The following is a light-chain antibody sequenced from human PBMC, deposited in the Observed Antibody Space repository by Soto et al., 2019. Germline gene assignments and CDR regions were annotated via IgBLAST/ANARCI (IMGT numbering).Light chain of an antibody. CDR2: AVS. J-gene: IGLJ1*01. Sequence: QSALTQPASVSGSPGQSITISCTGISSDVGGYNYVSWYQQHPGKAPKLMIYAVSNRPSGVSNRFSGSKSGNTATLTISGLQAEDEAYYYCCSYTVSGTYVFGTCTKVTVL. CDR3: CSYTVSGTYV. V-gene: IGLV2-14*01. CDR1: SSDVGGYNY.